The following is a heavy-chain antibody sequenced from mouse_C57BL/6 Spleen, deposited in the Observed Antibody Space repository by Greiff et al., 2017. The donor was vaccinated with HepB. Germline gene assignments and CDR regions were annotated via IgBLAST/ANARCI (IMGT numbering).Heavy chain of an antibody. J-gene: IGHJ1*01. CDR1: GYTFTSYW. CDR3: ARSYSNYGYYDV. D-gene: IGHD2-5*01. Sequence: QVQLQQSGAELVMPGASVKLSCMASGYTFTSYWMHWVKQRPGQGLEWIGEIDSSDSYTNYNQKFKGKSTLPVDNSSSTVYMQLSSLTSDDSAVFSCARSYSNYGYYDVWCSGTTVTVSS. V-gene: IGHV1-69*01. CDR2: IDSSDSYT.